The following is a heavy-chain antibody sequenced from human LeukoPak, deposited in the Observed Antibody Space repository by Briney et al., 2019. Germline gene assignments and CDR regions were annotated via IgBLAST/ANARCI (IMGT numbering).Heavy chain of an antibody. V-gene: IGHV3-48*04. Sequence: GGSLRLSCAASGFTFSSYSMNWVRQAPGKGLEWLSYITGGSSTITYYADSVKGRFTVSRDNAKNSLYLQMNSLRAEDTAVYYCAELGITMIGGVWGKGTTVTISS. CDR2: ITGGSSTIT. CDR1: GFTFSSYS. CDR3: AELGITMIGGV. D-gene: IGHD3-10*02. J-gene: IGHJ6*04.